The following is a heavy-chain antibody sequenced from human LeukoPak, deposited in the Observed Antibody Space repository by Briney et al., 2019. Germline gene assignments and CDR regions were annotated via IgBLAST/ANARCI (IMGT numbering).Heavy chain of an antibody. CDR2: ISAYNGNT. V-gene: IGHV1-18*01. Sequence: ASVKVSCKASGYTFTSYGISWVRQAPGQGREWMGWISAYNGNTNYAQKLQGRVTLCTDTSTRTAYMELRSLRSDDTAVYYCARPSSWSPHFDYWGQGTLVTVSS. CDR1: GYTFTSYG. D-gene: IGHD6-13*01. CDR3: ARPSSWSPHFDY. J-gene: IGHJ4*02.